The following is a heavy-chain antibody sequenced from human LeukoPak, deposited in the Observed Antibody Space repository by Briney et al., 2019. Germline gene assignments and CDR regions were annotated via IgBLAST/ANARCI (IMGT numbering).Heavy chain of an antibody. J-gene: IGHJ3*01. D-gene: IGHD2-8*01. Sequence: GASVKVSCKSSGYSFTSYGISLVRQAPGRGLEWMGWINAYNGNTNYAQKLQGRVTMTTDTSTSTAYMELRSLRSDDTAVYYCARDRYCTNGVCYRSRAFDFWGQGTMVTVSS. CDR2: INAYNGNT. CDR1: GYSFTSYG. CDR3: ARDRYCTNGVCYRSRAFDF. V-gene: IGHV1-18*01.